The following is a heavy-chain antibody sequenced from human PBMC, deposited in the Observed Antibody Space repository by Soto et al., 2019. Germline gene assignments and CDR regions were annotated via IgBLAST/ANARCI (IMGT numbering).Heavy chain of an antibody. Sequence: PSETLSLTCTVSGGSISGYYWSWIRQPPGKGLEWIGYIYYSGSTNYNPSLKSRVTISVDTSKNQFSLKLSSVTAADTAVYYCARDPVVRGMDWFDPWGQGTLVTVSS. CDR2: IYYSGST. CDR1: GGSISGYY. V-gene: IGHV4-59*01. J-gene: IGHJ5*02. D-gene: IGHD3-10*01. CDR3: ARDPVVRGMDWFDP.